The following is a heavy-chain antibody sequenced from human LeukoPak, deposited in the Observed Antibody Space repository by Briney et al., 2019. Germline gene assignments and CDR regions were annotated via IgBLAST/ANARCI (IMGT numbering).Heavy chain of an antibody. D-gene: IGHD2-15*01. Sequence: GGSLRLSCAASGFTFSSYAMSWARQAPGKGLEWVSAISGSGGSTYYADSVKGRFTISRDNSKNTLYLQMNSLRAEDTAVYYCAKICGGSCYHFDYWGQGTLVTVSS. CDR1: GFTFSSYA. J-gene: IGHJ4*02. CDR3: AKICGGSCYHFDY. CDR2: ISGSGGST. V-gene: IGHV3-23*01.